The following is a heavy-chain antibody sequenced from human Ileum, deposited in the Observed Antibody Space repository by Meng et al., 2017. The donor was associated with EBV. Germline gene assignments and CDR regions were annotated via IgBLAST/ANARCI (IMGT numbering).Heavy chain of an antibody. J-gene: IGHJ4*02. V-gene: IGHV4-4*02. CDR1: GDSISSDIW. D-gene: IGHD1-7*01. CDR2: VYHRGDT. CDR3: GRDQGRELINH. Sequence: QGQQQVSGPGLLKPSVTLSLTCTVSGDSISSDIWWSWVRQPPGKGLEWIGEVYHRGDTNYNPSLKSRVDISVDKSKNQFYLSLFSVTTADTAVYYCGRDQGRELINHWGQGTLVTVSS.